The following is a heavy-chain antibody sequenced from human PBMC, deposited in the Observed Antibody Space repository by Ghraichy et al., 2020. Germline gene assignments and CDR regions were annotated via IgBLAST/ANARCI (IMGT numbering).Heavy chain of an antibody. CDR1: GYTFTSNA. D-gene: IGHD2-21*02. V-gene: IGHV1-18*04. CDR3: ARDHGYCGGDCGWY. CDR2: ISPYNGNT. Sequence: ASVKVSCKASGYTFTSNAISWVRQAPGQGLEWMGWISPYNGNTNYEQKLQGRVTMTTDTSTSTAYMELRSLRSDDTAVYYCARDHGYCGGDCGWYWGQGTLVTVSS. J-gene: IGHJ4*02.